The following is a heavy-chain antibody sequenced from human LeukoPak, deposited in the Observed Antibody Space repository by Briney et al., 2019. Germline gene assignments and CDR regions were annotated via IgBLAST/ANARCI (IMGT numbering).Heavy chain of an antibody. Sequence: SETPSLTCAVSGSSLSLSNWWTWVRQPPGKGLEWIGEIYHSGTTNYNPSLKSRVTISLDKSRNQFSLNVNSVSAADTAVYYCARSYFGSGTFNGFDYWGQGTLVTVSS. J-gene: IGHJ4*02. CDR3: ARSYFGSGTFNGFDY. D-gene: IGHD3-10*01. CDR2: IYHSGTT. CDR1: GSSLSLSNW. V-gene: IGHV4-4*02.